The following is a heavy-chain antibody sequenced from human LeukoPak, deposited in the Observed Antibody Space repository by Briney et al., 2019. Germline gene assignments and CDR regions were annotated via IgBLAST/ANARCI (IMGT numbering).Heavy chain of an antibody. Sequence: PSEXLSLTCAVSGYSISSGYYWGWIRQPPGKGLEWIGSIYYSGSTYYNPSLKSRVTISVDTSKNQFSLKLSSVTAADTAVYYCARRDYYDSSGSPDYWGQGTLVTVSS. J-gene: IGHJ4*02. CDR3: ARRDYYDSSGSPDY. CDR2: IYYSGST. CDR1: GYSISSGYY. D-gene: IGHD3-22*01. V-gene: IGHV4-38-2*01.